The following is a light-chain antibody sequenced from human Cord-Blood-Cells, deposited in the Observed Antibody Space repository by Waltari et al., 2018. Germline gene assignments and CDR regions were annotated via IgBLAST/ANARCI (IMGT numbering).Light chain of an antibody. J-gene: IGKJ4*01. CDR3: QQSYSTPPLT. CDR1: QSISSY. CDR2: AAS. Sequence: DIQMTQSPSSLSASVGDRVXXXCRASQSISSYLNWYQQKPGKAPKLLIYAASSLQSGVPSRFSGSGSGTDFTLTISSLQPEDFATYYCQQSYSTPPLTFGGGTKVEIK. V-gene: IGKV1-39*01.